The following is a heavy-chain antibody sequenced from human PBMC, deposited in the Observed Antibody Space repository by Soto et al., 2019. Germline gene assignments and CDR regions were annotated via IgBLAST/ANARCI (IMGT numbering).Heavy chain of an antibody. V-gene: IGHV1-69*01. CDR3: ATSVGIAPTGEDGMDV. CDR1: GGTFSIYG. Sequence: QVQLVQSGAEVKKTGSSVKVSCKASGGTFSIYGFSWVRQAPGQGPEWIGGIIPILTTPNYAQKFHGRVTIVADESTTTVDMELSSLKSEDTAVYYCATSVGIAPTGEDGMDVWGQGTSVTGSS. CDR2: IIPILTTP. D-gene: IGHD2-8*02. J-gene: IGHJ6*02.